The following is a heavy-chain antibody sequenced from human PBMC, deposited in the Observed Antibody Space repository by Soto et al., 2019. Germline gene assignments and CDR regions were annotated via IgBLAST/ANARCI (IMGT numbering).Heavy chain of an antibody. J-gene: IGHJ5*02. CDR2: VIPLFGAA. D-gene: IGHD3-22*01. CDR3: AREQHDPYDASGYYFNWFDP. Sequence: QVQLVQSGAEVKKPGSSVKVSCKASGGTFNNYGINWVRQAPGQGLEWMGGVIPLFGAANYAQKFQGRVTITADASTSVDHMQLSSLRSEDTAVYYCAREQHDPYDASGYYFNWFDPWGQGTLVTVSS. V-gene: IGHV1-69*01. CDR1: GGTFNNYG.